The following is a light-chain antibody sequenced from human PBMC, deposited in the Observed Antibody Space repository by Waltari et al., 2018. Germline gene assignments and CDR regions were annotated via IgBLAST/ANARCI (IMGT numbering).Light chain of an antibody. J-gene: IGKJ5*01. CDR2: KVS. CDR1: QSLVYTDGISY. V-gene: IGKV2-30*01. Sequence: VGLTQSPLSLPVPLGQPASLSCRASQSLVYTDGISYLKWFHQRPGQAPRRLIYKVSIRDSGAPDRFSGSGSGTDFTLMISSVEADDVGVYFCMQATHWPVTFGQGTRLE. CDR3: MQATHWPVT.